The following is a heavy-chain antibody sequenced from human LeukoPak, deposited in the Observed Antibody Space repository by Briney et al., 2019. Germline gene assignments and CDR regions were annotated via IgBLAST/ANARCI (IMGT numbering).Heavy chain of an antibody. J-gene: IGHJ3*02. CDR1: GFTFSDYY. D-gene: IGHD2-2*01. Sequence: GGFLRLSCAASGFTFSDYYMSWIRQAPGKGLEWVSYISSSGSTIYYADSVKGRFTISRDNAKNSLYLQMNSLRAEDTAVYYCARVGLVVPAVMYNAFDIWGQGTMVTVSS. CDR2: ISSSGSTI. V-gene: IGHV3-11*04. CDR3: ARVGLVVPAVMYNAFDI.